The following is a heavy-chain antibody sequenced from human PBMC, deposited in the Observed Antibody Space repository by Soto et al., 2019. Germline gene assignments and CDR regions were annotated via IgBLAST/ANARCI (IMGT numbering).Heavy chain of an antibody. D-gene: IGHD2-8*01. Sequence: WASVKVSCKASGYSFTDYHIHWVRQAPGQGLEWLGRINPKSGGTSTAQKFQGWVTMTTDTSIRTASMELTRLTSDDTAIYYCARGDSTDCSNGVCSFFYNHDMDVWGQGTTVTVSS. J-gene: IGHJ6*02. V-gene: IGHV1-2*04. CDR1: GYSFTDYH. CDR3: ARGDSTDCSNGVCSFFYNHDMDV. CDR2: INPKSGGT.